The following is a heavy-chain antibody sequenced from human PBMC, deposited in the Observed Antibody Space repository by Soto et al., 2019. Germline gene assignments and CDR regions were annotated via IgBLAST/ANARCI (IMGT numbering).Heavy chain of an antibody. CDR2: ISGSGDRT. Sequence: EVQLLESGGDLVEPGGSLRLSCAASGFTFSSHAMSWVRQAPGKGLEWVSGISGSGDRTYSADSVKGRFTISRDNSKNSLDLHMNSLRAEDTAVYFCAKDLFTDIGVVAGAIADWYFDLWGRGTMVPVPS. CDR3: AKDLFTDIGVVAGAIADWYFDL. CDR1: GFTFSSHA. D-gene: IGHD2-15*01. V-gene: IGHV3-23*01. J-gene: IGHJ2*01.